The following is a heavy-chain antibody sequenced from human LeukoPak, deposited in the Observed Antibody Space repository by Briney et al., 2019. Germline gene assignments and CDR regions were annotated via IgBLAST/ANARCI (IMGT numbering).Heavy chain of an antibody. Sequence: SETLSLTCTVSGGSISSYYWSWIRQPPGKGLEWIGSIYYSGSTYYNPSLKSRVTISVDTSKNQFSLKLSSVTAADTAVYYCARVGSYSSGRRRGWFDPWGQGTLVTVSS. CDR3: ARVGSYSSGRRRGWFDP. D-gene: IGHD6-19*01. CDR2: IYYSGST. V-gene: IGHV4-39*07. J-gene: IGHJ5*02. CDR1: GGSISSYY.